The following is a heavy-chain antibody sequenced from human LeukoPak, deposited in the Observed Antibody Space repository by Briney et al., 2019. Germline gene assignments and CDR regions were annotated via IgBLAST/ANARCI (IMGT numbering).Heavy chain of an antibody. V-gene: IGHV4-59*01. J-gene: IGHJ4*02. CDR1: GGSISSYY. CDR3: ARWIRDSGYDWVSDY. Sequence: SETLSLTCTVSGGSISSYYWSWIRQPPGKGLEWIGYIYHSGSTNYNPSLKSRVTISVDTSKNQFSLKLSSVTAADTAVYYCARWIRDSGYDWVSDYWGQGTLVTVSS. CDR2: IYHSGST. D-gene: IGHD5-12*01.